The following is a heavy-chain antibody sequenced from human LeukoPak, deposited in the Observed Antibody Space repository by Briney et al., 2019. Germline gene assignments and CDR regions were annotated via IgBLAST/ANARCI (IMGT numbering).Heavy chain of an antibody. V-gene: IGHV4-31*03. J-gene: IGHJ4*02. D-gene: IGHD3-10*01. CDR2: IYYSGST. CDR3: ARVNGSGVRPYFDY. CDR1: GGSISSGGYY. Sequence: SETLSLTCTVSGGSISSGGYYWSWIRQHPGKGLEWIGYIYYSGSTYYNPSLKSRVTISVDTSKNQFSLKLSSVTAADTAVYYCARVNGSGVRPYFDYWGQGTLVTVSS.